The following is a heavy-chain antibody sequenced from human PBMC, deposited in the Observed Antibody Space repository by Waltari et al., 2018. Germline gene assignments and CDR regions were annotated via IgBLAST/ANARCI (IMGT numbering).Heavy chain of an antibody. Sequence: QVQLVQSGAEVKKPGASVKVSCKVSGYTLTELSMHWVRQAPGKGLEWMGGFDPEDGETIYAQKFQGRVTMTEETSTDTAYMELSSLRSEDTAVYYCATYLYDSSGYYPFDPWGQGTLVTVSS. V-gene: IGHV1-24*01. CDR1: GYTLTELS. D-gene: IGHD3-22*01. CDR3: ATYLYDSSGYYPFDP. J-gene: IGHJ5*02. CDR2: FDPEDGET.